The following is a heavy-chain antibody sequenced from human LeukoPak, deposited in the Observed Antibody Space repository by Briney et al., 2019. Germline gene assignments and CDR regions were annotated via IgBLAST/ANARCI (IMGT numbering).Heavy chain of an antibody. J-gene: IGHJ6*03. CDR3: AKSESNYYMDV. CDR2: ITGRSSYI. V-gene: IGHV3-21*04. Sequence: GGSLRLSCAASGLSFSRFSMIWVRQAPGKGLEWVSSITGRSSYIYYADSVKGRFTISRDNARNLLYLQMNSLRAEDTAVYYCAKSESNYYMDVWGKGTTVTVSS. CDR1: GLSFSRFS.